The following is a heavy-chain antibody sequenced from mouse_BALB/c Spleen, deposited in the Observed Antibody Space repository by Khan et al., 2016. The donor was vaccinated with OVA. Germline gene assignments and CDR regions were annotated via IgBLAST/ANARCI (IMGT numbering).Heavy chain of an antibody. CDR3: ASLYAMDY. V-gene: IGHV5-6-5*01. J-gene: IGHJ4*01. CDR2: ISSGGSS. CDR1: GFTFSRYA. Sequence: EVELVESGGGLVKSGGSLKLSCAASGFTFSRYAMSWVRQTPEKRLEWVASISSGGSSYYPDSVKGRFTISRDNARNILYLQMSSLRSEDTAMYYCASLYAMDYWGQGTSVTVSS.